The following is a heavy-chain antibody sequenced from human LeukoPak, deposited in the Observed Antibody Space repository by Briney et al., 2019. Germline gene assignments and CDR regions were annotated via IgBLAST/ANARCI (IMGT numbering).Heavy chain of an antibody. CDR2: LNPSGGSS. Sequence: ASVKVSCKASGYTVTSYYMHWVRQAPGQGLEWMGILNPSGGSSSYAQKFQGRATLTRATSTSTVYMELSSLRSEDTAVYHCASAYKYGMDVWGQGTTVIVSS. V-gene: IGHV1-46*01. CDR1: GYTVTSYY. CDR3: ASAYKYGMDV. J-gene: IGHJ6*02.